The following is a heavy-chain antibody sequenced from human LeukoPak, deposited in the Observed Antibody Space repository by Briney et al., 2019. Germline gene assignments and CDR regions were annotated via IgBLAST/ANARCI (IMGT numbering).Heavy chain of an antibody. D-gene: IGHD3-10*01. CDR1: GGSFSGYY. Sequence: PETLSLTCAVYGGSFSGYYWSWIRQPLGKGLEWIGEINHSGSTNYNPSLRSRVTISVDTSKNQFSLKLSSVTAADTAVYYYAAHYDSGLKYWGQGTLVTVSS. V-gene: IGHV4-34*01. CDR2: INHSGST. J-gene: IGHJ4*02. CDR3: AAHYDSGLKY.